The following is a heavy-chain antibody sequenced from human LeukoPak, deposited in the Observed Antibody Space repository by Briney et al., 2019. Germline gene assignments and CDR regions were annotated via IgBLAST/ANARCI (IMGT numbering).Heavy chain of an antibody. V-gene: IGHV3-66*02. J-gene: IGHJ4*02. CDR2: NYAGDKT. CDR3: ARVDDY. Sequence: GGSLRLSCAASGFTVSNNYISWVRQAPGKGLEWVSVNYAGDKTYYADSVKGRFTISRDNSKDTLYLQMNSLRAEDTAVYYCARVDDYWGQGTLVTVSS. D-gene: IGHD5-24*01. CDR1: GFTVSNNY.